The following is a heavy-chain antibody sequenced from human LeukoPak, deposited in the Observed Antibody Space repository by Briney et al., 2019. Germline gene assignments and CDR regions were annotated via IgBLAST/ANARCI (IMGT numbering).Heavy chain of an antibody. D-gene: IGHD3-9*01. Sequence: SQTLSLTCAISGDSVSSNSAAWNWIRQSPSRGLEWLGRTYYRSKWYKDYAESVKGRVTINLDTSKNQLSLQLNSVTPEDTAVYYCARATYDILIGYHFRSYAMDVWGQGTTVTVSS. CDR3: ARATYDILIGYHFRSYAMDV. J-gene: IGHJ6*02. CDR2: TYYRSKWYK. V-gene: IGHV6-1*01. CDR1: GDSVSSNSAA.